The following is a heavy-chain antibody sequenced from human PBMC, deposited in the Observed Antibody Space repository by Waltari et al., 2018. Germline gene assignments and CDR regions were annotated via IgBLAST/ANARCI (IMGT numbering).Heavy chain of an antibody. D-gene: IGHD4-17*01. CDR3: ARGEPLLLYGDYTLDY. J-gene: IGHJ4*02. CDR2: IIHSGST. Sequence: QVQLQQWGAGLLKPSATMSLTCAVYGGSFSCSYCSWTRQPPGRGLEWIGEIIHSGSTNYNPAVKSRVTISVDTSKNQFSLKLSSMTAADTAVYYCARGEPLLLYGDYTLDYWGQGTLVTVSS. V-gene: IGHV4-34*01. CDR1: GGSFSCSY.